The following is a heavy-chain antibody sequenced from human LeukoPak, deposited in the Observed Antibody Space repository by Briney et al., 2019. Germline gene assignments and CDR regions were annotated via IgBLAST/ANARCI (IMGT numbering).Heavy chain of an antibody. CDR1: GGSISSSSYY. V-gene: IGHV4-39*01. J-gene: IGHJ4*02. CDR2: IYYSGST. CDR3: ARHVEWELIFDY. Sequence: SETLSLTCTVSGGSISSSSYYWGWIRQPPGKGPEWIGSIYYSGSTYYNPSLKSRVTISVDTSKNQFSLKLSSVTAADTAVYYCARHVEWELIFDYWGQGTLVTVSS. D-gene: IGHD1-26*01.